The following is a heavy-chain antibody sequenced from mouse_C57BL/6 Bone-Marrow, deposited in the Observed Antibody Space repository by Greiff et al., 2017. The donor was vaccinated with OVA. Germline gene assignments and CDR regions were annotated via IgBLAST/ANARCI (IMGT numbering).Heavy chain of an antibody. CDR3: ARGGLPYAMDY. Sequence: QVQLQQSGAELVRPGTSVKMSCKASGYTFTNYWIGWAKQRPGHGLEWIGDIYPGGGYTNYNEKFKGKATLTADKSSSTAYMQFSSLTSEDSAIYYCARGGLPYAMDYWGQGTSVTVSS. V-gene: IGHV1-63*01. D-gene: IGHD2-2*01. CDR1: GYTFTNYW. J-gene: IGHJ4*01. CDR2: IYPGGGYT.